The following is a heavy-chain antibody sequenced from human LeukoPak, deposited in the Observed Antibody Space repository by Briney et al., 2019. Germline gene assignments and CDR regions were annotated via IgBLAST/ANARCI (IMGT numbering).Heavy chain of an antibody. CDR2: IYYSGST. D-gene: IGHD6-13*01. V-gene: IGHV4-59*01. CDR1: GGSISSYY. J-gene: IGHJ3*02. Sequence: TSETPSLTCTVSGGSISSYYWSWIRQPPGKGLEWIGYIYYSGSTNYNPSLKSRVTISVDTSKNQFSLKLSSVTAADTAVYYCARVSSSWYTGGAFDIWGQGAMVTVSS. CDR3: ARVSSSWYTGGAFDI.